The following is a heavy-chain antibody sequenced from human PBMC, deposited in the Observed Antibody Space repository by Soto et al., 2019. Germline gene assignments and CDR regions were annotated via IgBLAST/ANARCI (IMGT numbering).Heavy chain of an antibody. Sequence: QVHLQESGPGLIKPSETLSLTCSVSGASVTSDSYHWTWIRQPPGKGLEWIGQTGSTNYNPSLKSRITISVSTSKNQFSLNLDSVTAADTAIYYCAIYKAGAGGNGFWGQGTLVIVSS. J-gene: IGHJ4*02. D-gene: IGHD6-19*01. V-gene: IGHV4-61*01. CDR1: GASVTSDSYH. CDR3: AIYKAGAGGNGF. CDR2: QTGST.